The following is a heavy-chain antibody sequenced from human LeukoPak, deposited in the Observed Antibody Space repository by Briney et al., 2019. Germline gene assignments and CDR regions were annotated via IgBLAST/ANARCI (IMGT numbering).Heavy chain of an antibody. V-gene: IGHV4-4*02. Sequence: SETLSLTCAVSGGSISSSNWWSWVRQPPGKGLEWIGEIYHSGSTNYNPSLKSRVTISVDTSKNQFSLKLSSVTAADTAVYYCAREKRYYYYMDVWGKGTTVTISS. CDR1: GGSISSSNW. J-gene: IGHJ6*03. CDR2: IYHSGST. CDR3: AREKRYYYYMDV.